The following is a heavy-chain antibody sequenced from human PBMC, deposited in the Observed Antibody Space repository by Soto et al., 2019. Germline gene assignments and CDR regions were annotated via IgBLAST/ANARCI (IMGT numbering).Heavy chain of an antibody. J-gene: IGHJ4*02. V-gene: IGHV4-59*01. CDR1: GGSISSYY. CDR2: IYYMGST. Sequence: QVQLLESGPGLVKPSETLSLTCTVSGGSISSYYWSWIRQPPGKGLQWIGYIYYMGSTNYSPSLKSRVTISVDTSKNQFSLKLSSVTAADTAVYYCAGGPLVFGQEAYWGQGTLVTVSS. CDR3: AGGPLVFGQEAY. D-gene: IGHD3-3*01.